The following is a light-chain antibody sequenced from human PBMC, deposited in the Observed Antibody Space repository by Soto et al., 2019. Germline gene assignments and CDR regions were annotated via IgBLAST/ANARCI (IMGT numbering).Light chain of an antibody. Sequence: QSVLTQPPSASGSPGQSVTISCTGTGSDVGGYNYVSWYQQYPGKAPKLMISEVSKRPSGVPDRFSGSKSGNTASLTVSGLQAEDEADYYCSSYAGSNNFVFGTGTKITV. V-gene: IGLV2-8*01. CDR3: SSYAGSNNFV. J-gene: IGLJ1*01. CDR1: GSDVGGYNY. CDR2: EVS.